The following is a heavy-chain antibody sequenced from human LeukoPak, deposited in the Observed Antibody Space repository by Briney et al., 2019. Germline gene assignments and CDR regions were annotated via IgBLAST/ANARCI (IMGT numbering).Heavy chain of an antibody. D-gene: IGHD6-25*01. CDR1: GGTFSSYA. CDR3: ARDLEAAGYFQH. Sequence: SVKVSCKASGGTFSSYAISWVRQAPGQGLEWMGRIIPILGIANYAQKFQGRVTITADKSTSTAYMELSSLRSEDTAVYYCARDLEAAGYFQHWGQGTLVTVSS. CDR2: IIPILGIA. J-gene: IGHJ1*01. V-gene: IGHV1-69*04.